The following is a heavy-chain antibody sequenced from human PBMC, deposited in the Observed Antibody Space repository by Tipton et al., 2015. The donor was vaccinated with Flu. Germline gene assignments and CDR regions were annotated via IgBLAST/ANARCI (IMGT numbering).Heavy chain of an antibody. Sequence: GSLRLSCEGSGFTFSGYWIHWVRQVPGKGLVWVSRINSEGSMTGYVDSVKGRFSLSRDNAKSTVYLEMNSLRDEDTAVYYCARAATGLCGVGSCPPFDYWGQGTLVTVSS. CDR1: GFTFSGYW. D-gene: IGHD2-15*01. CDR3: ARAATGLCGVGSCPPFDY. J-gene: IGHJ4*02. V-gene: IGHV3-74*01. CDR2: INSEGSMT.